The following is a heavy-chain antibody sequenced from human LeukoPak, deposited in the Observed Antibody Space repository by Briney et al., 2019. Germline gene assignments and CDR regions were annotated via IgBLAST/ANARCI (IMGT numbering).Heavy chain of an antibody. CDR3: ARHPYQLLWLSWFDP. V-gene: IGHV4-39*01. CDR2: IYYSGST. J-gene: IGHJ5*02. CDR1: GGSSSSSRYY. Sequence: PSETLSLTCTVSGGSSSSSRYYWGWIRQPPGKGLEWIGSIYYSGSTYYNPSLKSRVTISVDTSKNQFSLKLSSVTAADTAVYYCARHPYQLLWLSWFDPWGQGTMVTVSS. D-gene: IGHD2-2*01.